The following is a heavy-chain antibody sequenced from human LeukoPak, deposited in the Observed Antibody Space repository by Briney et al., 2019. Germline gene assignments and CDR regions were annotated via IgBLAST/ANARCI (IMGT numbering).Heavy chain of an antibody. D-gene: IGHD3-10*01. Sequence: SVKVSCKASGGTFSSYAISWVRQAPGQGLEWMGGIIPILGTANYAQKFQGRLTITAAESTSTAYMELSSLSSEDTAVYYCARDGRGSGSYYNVMYDYWGQGTLVTVSS. CDR1: GGTFSSYA. CDR3: ARDGRGSGSYYNVMYDY. CDR2: IIPILGTA. V-gene: IGHV1-69*13. J-gene: IGHJ4*02.